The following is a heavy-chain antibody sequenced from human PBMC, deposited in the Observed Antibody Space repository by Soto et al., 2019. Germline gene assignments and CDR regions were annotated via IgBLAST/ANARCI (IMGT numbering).Heavy chain of an antibody. CDR3: AKEGGLSGSYYISSSYYFDY. CDR2: MNSDGSNT. V-gene: IGHV3-74*01. J-gene: IGHJ4*02. CDR1: GFTCSSYW. D-gene: IGHD1-26*01. Sequence: PGGSLRLSCAASGFTCSSYWMSWFRQAPGKGLEWASSMNSDGSNTGYADAVKGRFTISRDNAKNTLYLQMNSLRAEDTSVYYCAKEGGLSGSYYISSSYYFDYWGQGTLVTVSS.